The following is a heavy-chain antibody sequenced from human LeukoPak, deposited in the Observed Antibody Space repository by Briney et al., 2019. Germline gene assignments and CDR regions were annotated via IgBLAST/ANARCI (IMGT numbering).Heavy chain of an antibody. CDR3: TRDRSYANDY. CDR1: GFTFSSYW. V-gene: IGHV3-74*01. D-gene: IGHD1-26*01. CDR2: ISSDGSST. Sequence: GGSLRLSCAASGFTFSSYWMHWVRQAPGKGLVWVSRISSDGSSTSYADSVQGRFTISRDNAKNTLYLQMNSLRAEDTAVYYCTRDRSYANDYWGQGTLVTVSS. J-gene: IGHJ4*02.